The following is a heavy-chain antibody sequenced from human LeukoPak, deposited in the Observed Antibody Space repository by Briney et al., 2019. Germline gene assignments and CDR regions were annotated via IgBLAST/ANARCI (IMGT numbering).Heavy chain of an antibody. Sequence: PGGSLRLSCAASGFTFSSYAMSWVRQAPGKGLEWVSAISGSGGSTYYADSVKGRFTISRDNSKNTLYLQMNSLRAEDTAVYYCAKDLLYGSGSYPHQPALNRLFDYWGQGTLVTVSS. CDR1: GFTFSSYA. D-gene: IGHD3-10*01. CDR2: ISGSGGST. CDR3: AKDLLYGSGSYPHQPALNRLFDY. V-gene: IGHV3-23*01. J-gene: IGHJ4*02.